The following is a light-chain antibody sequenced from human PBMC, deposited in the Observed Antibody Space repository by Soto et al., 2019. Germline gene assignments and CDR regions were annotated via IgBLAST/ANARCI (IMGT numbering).Light chain of an antibody. CDR2: AAS. CDR3: QKYNSAPLT. Sequence: DIQMTQSPSSLSASVGDRVTITCRASQVISNYLAWYQQKSGKDPKLLIYAASTLQSGVPSRFSGSGSRTDFTLTISSLQPEDVATYYCQKYNSAPLTFGGGTKVEIK. J-gene: IGKJ4*01. CDR1: QVISNY. V-gene: IGKV1-27*01.